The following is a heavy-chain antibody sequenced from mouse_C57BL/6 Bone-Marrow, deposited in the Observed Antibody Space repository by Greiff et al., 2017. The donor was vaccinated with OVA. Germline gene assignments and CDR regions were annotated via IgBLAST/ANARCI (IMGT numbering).Heavy chain of an antibody. CDR1: GYTFTSYW. CDR2: IYPGSGST. Sequence: QVQLQQPGAELVKPGASVKMSCKASGYTFTSYWITWVKQRPGQGLEWIGDIYPGSGSTNYNEKFKNKATLTVDTSSSTAYMQLSSLTSEDSAVYYCAGGGYYSNFAWFAYWGQGTLVTVSA. V-gene: IGHV1-55*01. J-gene: IGHJ3*01. CDR3: AGGGYYSNFAWFAY. D-gene: IGHD2-5*01.